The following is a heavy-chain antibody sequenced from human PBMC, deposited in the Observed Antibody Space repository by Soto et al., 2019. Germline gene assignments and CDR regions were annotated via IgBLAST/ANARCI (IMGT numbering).Heavy chain of an antibody. D-gene: IGHD2-21*02. CDR1: GGSISSGDW. CDR2: IYYSGST. J-gene: IGHJ4*02. CDR3: ARRGCDFIFGSRDY. V-gene: IGHV4-4*02. Sequence: QVQLQASGPGLVKPSVTLSLTCAVSGGSISSGDWCWSWVRQSPGKGLEWIGEIYYSGSTSYNPSLKRRVPISADKSKNQFSLRLSSVTAADTAVYYCARRGCDFIFGSRDYWGQGTLVTVSS.